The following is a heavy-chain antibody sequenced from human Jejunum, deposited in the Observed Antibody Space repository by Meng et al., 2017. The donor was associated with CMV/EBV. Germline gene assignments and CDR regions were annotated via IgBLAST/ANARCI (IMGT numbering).Heavy chain of an antibody. D-gene: IGHD6-19*01. CDR1: GGYSNNYA. CDR2: IIAILKTP. Sequence: HVHLAQSGTEVKKPXXXXXVXCKSSGGYSNNYAISWVRLGPGQGPEWMGGIIAILKTPSYAPKFQGRLTITADASTGTTDMELSSLTSDDTAVYYCARGSSNGWQPFDYWGQGTLVTVSS. J-gene: IGHJ4*02. V-gene: IGHV1-69*11. CDR3: ARGSSNGWQPFDY.